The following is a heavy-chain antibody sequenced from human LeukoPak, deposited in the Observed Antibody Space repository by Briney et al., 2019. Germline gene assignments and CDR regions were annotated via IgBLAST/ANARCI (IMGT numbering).Heavy chain of an antibody. D-gene: IGHD3-22*01. Sequence: SETLSLTWTVSGGSISSGSYYWSWIRQPAGKGLEWIGRIYTSGSTNYNPSLKSRVTISVDTSKNQFSLKLSSVTAADTAVYYCARSYYYDCSGYSGGIDYWGQGTLVTVSS. J-gene: IGHJ4*02. CDR2: IYTSGST. CDR3: ARSYYYDCSGYSGGIDY. V-gene: IGHV4-61*02. CDR1: GGSISSGSYY.